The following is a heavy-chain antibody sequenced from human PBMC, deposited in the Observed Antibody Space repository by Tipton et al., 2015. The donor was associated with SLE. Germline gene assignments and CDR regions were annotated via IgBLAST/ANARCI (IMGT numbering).Heavy chain of an antibody. J-gene: IGHJ4*02. CDR1: GYTFTNYG. V-gene: IGHV1-18*01. Sequence: QLVQSGAEVKKPGASVKVSCKASGYTFTNYGINWVRQAPGQGLEWVGWISVNSGHTNFTQKFQGRVTMTTDTSTSAAYMELRGLRSDDTAIYYCARSPLFGFLFGRYSDYWGQGSLVSVSS. D-gene: IGHD3-3*01. CDR3: ARSPLFGFLFGRYSDY. CDR2: ISVNSGHT.